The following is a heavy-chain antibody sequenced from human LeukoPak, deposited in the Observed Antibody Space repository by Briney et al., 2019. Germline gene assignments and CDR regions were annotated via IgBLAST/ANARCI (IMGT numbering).Heavy chain of an antibody. CDR2: INAGNGNT. D-gene: IGHD1-1*01. CDR3: ARDSNWNDRQNAFDI. J-gene: IGHJ3*02. CDR1: GYTFTSYA. Sequence: ASVEVSCKASGYTFTSYAMHWVRQAPGQRLEWMGWINAGNGNTKYSQKFQGRVTITRDTSASTAYMELSSLRSEDTAVYYCARDSNWNDRQNAFDIWGQGTMVTVSS. V-gene: IGHV1-3*01.